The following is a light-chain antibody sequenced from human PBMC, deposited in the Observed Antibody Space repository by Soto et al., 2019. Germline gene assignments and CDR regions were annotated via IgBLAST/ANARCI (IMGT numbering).Light chain of an antibody. Sequence: QSALTQPPSVSGAPGQTITMSCTGSGSNVGASYDVHWYQVLPGAGPRLLIYKNNNRPSGVPDRFSGSKSGTSASLAIAGLRAEDEDDYYGPSYDNILSGPLFGGGTKLTVL. V-gene: IGLV1-40*01. CDR1: GSNVGASYD. CDR3: PSYDNILSGPL. J-gene: IGLJ3*02. CDR2: KNN.